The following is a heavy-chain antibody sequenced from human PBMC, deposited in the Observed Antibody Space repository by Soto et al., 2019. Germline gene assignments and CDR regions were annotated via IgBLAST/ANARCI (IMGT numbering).Heavy chain of an antibody. Sequence: QVQVVQSGAEVKKPGASVKVSCKTSGYTFTNYHVHWVRQAPGQGLEWIGAINPNGGSTTYAQHLQCRVTMTSDSSTSTVYMEMGSLRSDDSAVYYCALPKNTLGWYNFWGQGTLVTVS. CDR1: GYTFTNYH. CDR2: INPNGGST. V-gene: IGHV1-46*01. CDR3: ALPKNTLGWYNF. D-gene: IGHD6-19*01. J-gene: IGHJ4*02.